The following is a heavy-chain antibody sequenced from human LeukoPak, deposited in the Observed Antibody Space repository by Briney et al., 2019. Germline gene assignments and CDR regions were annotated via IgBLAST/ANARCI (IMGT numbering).Heavy chain of an antibody. D-gene: IGHD3-10*01. J-gene: IGHJ6*02. CDR3: ASGGVLWFGELLTYYHGMDV. Sequence: PGGSLRLSCAASGFTFSTNYMSWVRQAPGKGLEWVSIIYSGGSAYYADSVKGRFTISRDNSKNTLYLQMNGLRAEDTAVYYCASGGVLWFGELLTYYHGMDVWGQGTTVTVSS. CDR2: IYSGGSA. CDR1: GFTFSTNY. V-gene: IGHV3-66*01.